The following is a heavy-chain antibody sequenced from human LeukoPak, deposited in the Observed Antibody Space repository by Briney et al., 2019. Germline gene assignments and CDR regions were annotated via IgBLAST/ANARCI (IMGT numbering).Heavy chain of an antibody. V-gene: IGHV1-18*01. Sequence: GSVKVSCKASGYTFTSYGISWVRQAPGQGLEWMGWISAYNGNTNYAQKFQGRVTMTRDMSTSTVYMELSSLRSEDTAVYYCARGVYSSSFFDYWGQGTLVTVSS. CDR2: ISAYNGNT. CDR1: GYTFTSYG. D-gene: IGHD6-6*01. J-gene: IGHJ4*02. CDR3: ARGVYSSSFFDY.